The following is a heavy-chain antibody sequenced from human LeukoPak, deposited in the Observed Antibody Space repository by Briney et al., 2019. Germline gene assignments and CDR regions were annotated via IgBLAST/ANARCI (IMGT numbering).Heavy chain of an antibody. V-gene: IGHV3-21*01. CDR1: GFTVSSNY. D-gene: IGHD3-3*01. Sequence: GGSLRLSCAASGFTVSSNYMSWVRQAPGKGLEWVSSISSSSSYIYCVDSVKGRFTISRDNAKNSLYLQMNSLRAEDTAVYYCARDQATTIFGVVSQSYYYYGMDVWGQGTTVTVSS. CDR2: ISSSSSYI. CDR3: ARDQATTIFGVVSQSYYYYGMDV. J-gene: IGHJ6*02.